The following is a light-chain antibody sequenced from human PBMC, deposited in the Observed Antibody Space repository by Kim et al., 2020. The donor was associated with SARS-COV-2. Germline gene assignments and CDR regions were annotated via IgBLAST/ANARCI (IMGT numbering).Light chain of an antibody. CDR3: GADHGSGSNFVVV. J-gene: IGLJ2*01. CDR2: VGTGGIVG. CDR1: SGHSNYK. V-gene: IGLV9-49*01. Sequence: TLSSGHSNYKVEWYQPSQGKGPRFVLQVGTGGIVGSKGDGIPDRFSVLGSGLNRYRTIKNIQEEDEGDYHCGADHGSGSNFVVVFGGGTQLTVL.